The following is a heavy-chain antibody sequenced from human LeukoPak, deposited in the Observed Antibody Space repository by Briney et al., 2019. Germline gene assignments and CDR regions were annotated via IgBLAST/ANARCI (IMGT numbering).Heavy chain of an antibody. CDR3: ARAGGLVPAAHFDY. V-gene: IGHV1-46*01. J-gene: IGHJ4*02. Sequence: GASVKVSRKASGYTFTSCYMHWVRQRPGQGLEWMGIINPSGGSTSYAQKFQGRVTMTRDTSTSTVYMELSSLRSEDTAVYYCARAGGLVPAAHFDYWGQGTLVTVSS. CDR1: GYTFTSCY. CDR2: INPSGGST. D-gene: IGHD2-2*01.